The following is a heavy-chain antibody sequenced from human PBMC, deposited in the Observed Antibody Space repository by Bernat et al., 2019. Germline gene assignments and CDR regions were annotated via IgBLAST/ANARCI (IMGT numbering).Heavy chain of an antibody. CDR3: ARGGVVVAANYYYYGMDV. Sequence: QVQLVESGGGVVQPGRSLRLSCAASGFTFSSYGMHWVRQAPGKGLEWVAVIWYDGSNKYYADSVKGRFTISRDNSKNTLYLQMNSLRAEDTAVYYCARGGVVVAANYYYYGMDVWGQGTTVTVSS. V-gene: IGHV3-33*01. CDR2: IWYDGSNK. J-gene: IGHJ6*02. CDR1: GFTFSSYG. D-gene: IGHD2-15*01.